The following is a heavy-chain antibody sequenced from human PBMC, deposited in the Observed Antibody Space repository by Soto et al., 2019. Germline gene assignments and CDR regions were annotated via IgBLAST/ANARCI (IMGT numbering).Heavy chain of an antibody. Sequence: SETLSLTCAVYGGSFSGYYWSWIRQPPGKGLEWIGEINHSGSTNYNPSLKSRVTISVDTSKNQFSLKLSSVTAADTAVYYCARTGPLIVAVTARPIPYFDYWGQGTLVTVSS. CDR2: INHSGST. D-gene: IGHD2-21*02. CDR1: GGSFSGYY. J-gene: IGHJ4*02. V-gene: IGHV4-34*01. CDR3: ARTGPLIVAVTARPIPYFDY.